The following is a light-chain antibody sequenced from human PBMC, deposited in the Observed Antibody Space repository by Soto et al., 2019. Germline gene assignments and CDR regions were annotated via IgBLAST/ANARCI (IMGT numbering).Light chain of an antibody. J-gene: IGKJ4*01. Sequence: ETVMTQSPATLSVSPGERATLSCRASQSVSGNLAWYQQRPGQAPRLLIYGASTRATGIPARFSGSGSGTEFTLTISSRQSEDFAVYYCQQYNNWPPLTFGGGTKVEIK. CDR1: QSVSGN. V-gene: IGKV3-15*01. CDR3: QQYNNWPPLT. CDR2: GAS.